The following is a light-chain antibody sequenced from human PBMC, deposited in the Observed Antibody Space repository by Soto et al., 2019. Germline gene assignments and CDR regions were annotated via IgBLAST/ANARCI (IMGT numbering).Light chain of an antibody. J-gene: IGKJ4*01. CDR3: QQVESYPST. CDR2: AAS. CDR1: QGIRSF. Sequence: IQLTQTPSSLSASVGDRVTITCRASQGIRSFLAWYQQKPGKAPKLLIYAASSLQSGVPSRFSGSGFGTDFTLTITSLQPEDFATYYCQQVESYPSTFGGGTKVE. V-gene: IGKV1-9*01.